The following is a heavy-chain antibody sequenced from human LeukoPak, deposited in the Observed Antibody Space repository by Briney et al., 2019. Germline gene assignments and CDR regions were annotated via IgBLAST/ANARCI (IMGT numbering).Heavy chain of an antibody. CDR3: TRDQGDYVWGSPPYFDY. CDR2: ISSSSSYI. J-gene: IGHJ4*02. D-gene: IGHD3-16*01. V-gene: IGHV3-21*01. Sequence: GGSLRLSCAASGFTFSSYSMNWVRQAPGKGLEWVSSISSSSSYIYYADSVKGRFTISRDNAKNSLYLQMNSLRAEDTAVYYCTRDQGDYVWGSPPYFDYWGQGTLVTVSS. CDR1: GFTFSSYS.